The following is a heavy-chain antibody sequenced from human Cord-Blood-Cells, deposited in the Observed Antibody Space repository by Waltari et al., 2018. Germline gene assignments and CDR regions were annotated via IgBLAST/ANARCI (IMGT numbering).Heavy chain of an antibody. CDR1: GGSISSSSYH. J-gene: IGHJ5*02. D-gene: IGHD3-10*01. V-gene: IGHV4-39*01. CDR3: ARRFVWFDP. Sequence: QLQLQESGPGLVQPSETLSLTCTVSGGSISSSSYHWGWIRQPPGKGLEWIGSIYYRGSTYYNPSLKSRVTISVDTSKNQFSLKLSSVTAADTAVYYCARRFVWFDPWGQGTLVTVSS. CDR2: IYYRGST.